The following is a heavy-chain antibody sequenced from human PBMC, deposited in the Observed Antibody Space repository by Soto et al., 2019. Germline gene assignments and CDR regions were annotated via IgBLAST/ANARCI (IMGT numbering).Heavy chain of an antibody. V-gene: IGHV5-51*01. CDR2: VYPGDSQT. CDR3: ARPKYSTWTGAFDI. J-gene: IGHJ3*02. CDR1: GYTFKFYW. D-gene: IGHD1-26*01. Sequence: GESLKISCKGSGYTFKFYWIGWVRQMPGKGLEWMGIVYPGDSQTSYSPSFQGHVTISADKSIDTAYLQWSSLKASDTAMYYCARPKYSTWTGAFDIWGQGTMVTVSS.